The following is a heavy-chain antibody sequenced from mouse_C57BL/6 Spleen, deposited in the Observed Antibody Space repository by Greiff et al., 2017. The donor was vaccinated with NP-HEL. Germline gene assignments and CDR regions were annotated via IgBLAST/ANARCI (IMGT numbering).Heavy chain of an antibody. Sequence: VKLMESGPELVKPGASVKISCKASGYAFSSSWMNWVKQRPGKGLEWIGRIYPGDGDTNYNGKFKGKATLTADKSSSTAYMQLSSLTSEDSAVYFCYYDYEGYWGQGTTLTVSS. D-gene: IGHD2-4*01. J-gene: IGHJ2*01. CDR1: GYAFSSSW. CDR2: IYPGDGDT. V-gene: IGHV1-82*01. CDR3: YYDYEGY.